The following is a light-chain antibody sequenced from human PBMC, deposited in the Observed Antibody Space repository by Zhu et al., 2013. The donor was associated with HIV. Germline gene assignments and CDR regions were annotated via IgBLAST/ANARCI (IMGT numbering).Light chain of an antibody. CDR2: LGS. Sequence: EIVMTQSPLSLPVTPGEPASISCRSSQSLLQSNGYNYLDWYLQKPGQSPQLLIYLGSNRASGVPDRFSGSGSGTDFTLKISRVEAEDVGVYYCMEALQTPPTFGPGTKVGYQT. J-gene: IGKJ3*01. CDR3: MEALQTPPT. V-gene: IGKV2-28*01. CDR1: QSLLQSNGYNY.